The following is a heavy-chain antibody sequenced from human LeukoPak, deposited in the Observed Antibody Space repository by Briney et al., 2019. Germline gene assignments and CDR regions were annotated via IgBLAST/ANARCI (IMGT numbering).Heavy chain of an antibody. CDR2: IYFSGSS. Sequence: PSETLSLTCSASGDSISSSSYYWVWIRQPPGKGLEWIGNIYFSGSSYYNPSLRSRLTISVDTSKNQFSLKLSSVTAADTAVYYCARHLNFGAVAGRAGFDPWGQGTLVTVSS. V-gene: IGHV4-39*01. CDR3: ARHLNFGAVAGRAGFDP. D-gene: IGHD6-19*01. J-gene: IGHJ5*02. CDR1: GDSISSSSYY.